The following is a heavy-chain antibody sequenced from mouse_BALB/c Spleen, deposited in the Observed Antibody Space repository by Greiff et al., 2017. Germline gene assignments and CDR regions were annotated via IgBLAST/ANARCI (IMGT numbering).Heavy chain of an antibody. Sequence: EVHLVESGGGLVKPGGSLKLSCAASGFTFSDYYMYWVRQTPEKRLEWVATISDGGSYTYYPDSVKGRFTISRDNAKNNLYLQMSSLKSEDTAMYYCARGTTAWFAYWGQGTLVTVSA. J-gene: IGHJ3*01. CDR3: ARGTTAWFAY. D-gene: IGHD2-14*01. CDR1: GFTFSDYY. V-gene: IGHV5-4*02. CDR2: ISDGGSYT.